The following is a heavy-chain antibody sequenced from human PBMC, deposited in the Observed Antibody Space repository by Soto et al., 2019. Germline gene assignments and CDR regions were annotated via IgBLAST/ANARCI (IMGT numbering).Heavy chain of an antibody. CDR3: STSVYCSTTRCYYYYGLDV. D-gene: IGHD2-2*01. CDR2: IIPIFGTE. V-gene: IGHV1-69*01. J-gene: IGHJ6*02. CDR1: GGTFSSHS. Sequence: QVQLVQSGAEVKKPGSSVKVSCKVSGGTFSSHSINWVRQAPGQGPEWMGGIIPIFGTENYAQKFQGRVTITADASTSTAYMERSSLTSEDTALYYCSTSVYCSTTRCYYYYGLDVWGQGTTVIVSS.